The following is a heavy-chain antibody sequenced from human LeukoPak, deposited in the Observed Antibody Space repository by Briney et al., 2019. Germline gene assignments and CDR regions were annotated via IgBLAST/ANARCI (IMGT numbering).Heavy chain of an antibody. CDR3: ARGGRDGMDV. V-gene: IGHV1-18*01. CDR2: VSAYDGST. D-gene: IGHD3-10*01. CDR1: GYSFTSYG. J-gene: IGHJ6*02. Sequence: GASVKVSCKASGYSFTSYGFTWVRRAPGQGLEWMGWVSAYDGSTNYAQKIRGRVTMTTDASKNTVYMELRSLSFDDTAVYYCARGGRDGMDVWGQGTTVTVSS.